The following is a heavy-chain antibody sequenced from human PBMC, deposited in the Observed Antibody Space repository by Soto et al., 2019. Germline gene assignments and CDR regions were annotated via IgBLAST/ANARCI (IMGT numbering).Heavy chain of an antibody. J-gene: IGHJ6*02. CDR3: AKGHSDSFGNYDYFGMDV. D-gene: IGHD4-4*01. V-gene: IGHV3-23*01. CDR2: ITGAGGST. Sequence: GGSLRLSCAASGFTFDNYGMSWVRQAPGKGLEWIGAITGAGGSTYNADSVKGRFTISRDNSKKTVYLQVDSLRVEDTAVYYCAKGHSDSFGNYDYFGMDVWGQGTTVTVSS. CDR1: GFTFDNYG.